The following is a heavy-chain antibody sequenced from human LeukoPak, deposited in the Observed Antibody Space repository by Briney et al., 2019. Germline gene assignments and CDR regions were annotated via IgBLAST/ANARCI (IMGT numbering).Heavy chain of an antibody. J-gene: IGHJ4*02. V-gene: IGHV3-7*01. CDR2: IKQGGSDK. CDR3: AKDRAHGDYLPLDH. D-gene: IGHD2-21*01. CDR1: GFTFSSYW. Sequence: PGGSLRLSCAASGFTFSSYWMSWVRQAPGKGLEWVANIKQGGSDKYYLDSVKGRFTISRDNSNNMLYVQMTSLRPEETAVYYCAKDRAHGDYLPLDHRGQGILVTVSS.